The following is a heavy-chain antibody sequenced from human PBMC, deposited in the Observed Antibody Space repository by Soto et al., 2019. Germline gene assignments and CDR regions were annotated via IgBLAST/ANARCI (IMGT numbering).Heavy chain of an antibody. CDR1: GYTFTSYA. CDR3: ARNRAPGYCSGGSCYSSNWFDP. J-gene: IGHJ5*02. V-gene: IGHV1-3*01. D-gene: IGHD2-15*01. CDR2: INAGNGNT. Sequence: ASVKVSCKASGYTFTSYAMHWVRQAPGQRLGWMGWINAGNGNTKYSQKFQGRVTITRDTSASTAYMELSSLRSEDTAVYYCARNRAPGYCSGGSCYSSNWFDPWGQGTLVTVSS.